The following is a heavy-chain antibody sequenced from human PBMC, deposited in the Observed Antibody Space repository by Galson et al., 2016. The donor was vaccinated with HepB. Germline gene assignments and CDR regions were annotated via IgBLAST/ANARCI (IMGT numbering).Heavy chain of an antibody. V-gene: IGHV4-39*01. D-gene: IGHD1-7*01. CDR1: GGSISSSYY. CDR2: IYYSGTS. Sequence: SLTCTVSGGSISSSYYWAWIRQPPGKGLEWIASIYYSGTSYYKPSLTSRVTISVDTSKSQFSLKVRSVTAADTAVYYCARHAGTSYENYYMDVWGRGTTVAVSS. J-gene: IGHJ6*03. CDR3: ARHAGTSYENYYMDV.